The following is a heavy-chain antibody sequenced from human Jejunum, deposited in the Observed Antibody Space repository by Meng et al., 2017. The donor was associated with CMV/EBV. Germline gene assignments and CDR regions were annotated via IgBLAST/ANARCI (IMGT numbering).Heavy chain of an antibody. J-gene: IGHJ4*02. CDR3: ARHLRVGGDWMHY. CDR2: ISDNGITT. Sequence: ASGFTFSDYYMSWIRQAPGKGLEWISYISDNGITTYYVDSVKGRFTISRDNVKNSLYLQINNVSPEDTAVYYCARHLRVGGDWMHYWGQGTLVTVSS. D-gene: IGHD2-21*01. CDR1: GFTFSDYY. V-gene: IGHV3-11*01.